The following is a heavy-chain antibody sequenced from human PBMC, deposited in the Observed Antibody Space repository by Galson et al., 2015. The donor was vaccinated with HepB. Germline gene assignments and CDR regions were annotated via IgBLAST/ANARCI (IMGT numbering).Heavy chain of an antibody. Sequence: SLRLSCAASGFTFSSYSMNWVRQAPGKGLEWVSYISSSSSTIYYADSVKGRFTISRDNAKNSLYLQMNSLRAEDTAVYYCARDHITMIVVVNPLYYYGMGVWGQGTTVTVSS. CDR3: ARDHITMIVVVNPLYYYGMGV. V-gene: IGHV3-48*04. D-gene: IGHD3-22*01. J-gene: IGHJ6*02. CDR1: GFTFSSYS. CDR2: ISSSSSTI.